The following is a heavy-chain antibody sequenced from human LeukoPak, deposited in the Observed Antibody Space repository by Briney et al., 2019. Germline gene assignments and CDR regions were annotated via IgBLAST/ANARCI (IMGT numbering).Heavy chain of an antibody. J-gene: IGHJ2*01. D-gene: IGHD3-10*01. CDR2: INSQGRT. CDR3: ARQFGGGAWYLDL. CDR1: GGSIISHDFIAKDYY. V-gene: IGHV4-39*01. Sequence: PSETLSLTCTVSGGSIISHDFIAKDYYWGWIRQPPGEALEWIGIINSQGRTYYSPSLKSRLSISIDTSRQTVSLTLMSVTAADTAVFFCARQFGGGAWYLDLWGRGTLVTVSS.